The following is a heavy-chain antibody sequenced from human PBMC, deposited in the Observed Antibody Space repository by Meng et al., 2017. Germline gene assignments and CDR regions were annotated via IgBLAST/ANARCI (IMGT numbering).Heavy chain of an antibody. CDR1: GFTFSSYG. CDR2: IWYDGSNK. J-gene: IGHJ4*02. D-gene: IGHD4-17*01. V-gene: IGHV3-33*01. CDR3: ARGYGDYGNYFDY. Sequence: GESLKISCAASGFTFSSYGMHWVRQAPGKGLEWVAVIWYDGSNKYYADSVKGRFTISRDNSKNTLYLQMNSLRAEDTAVYYCARGYGDYGNYFDYWGQGTLVTVSS.